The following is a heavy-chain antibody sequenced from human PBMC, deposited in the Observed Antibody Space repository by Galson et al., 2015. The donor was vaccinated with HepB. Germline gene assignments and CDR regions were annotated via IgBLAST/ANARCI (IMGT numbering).Heavy chain of an antibody. CDR3: AKPHGSSSWFLGWFDP. CDR2: IKQDGSDK. Sequence: SLRLSCAASGFTFSSYWMSWVRQAPGKGLEWVANIKQDGSDKYYVDSVKGRFTISRDNSKNTLYLQMNSLRAEDTAVYYCAKPHGSSSWFLGWFDPWGQGTLVTVSS. J-gene: IGHJ5*02. D-gene: IGHD6-13*01. V-gene: IGHV3-7*03. CDR1: GFTFSSYW.